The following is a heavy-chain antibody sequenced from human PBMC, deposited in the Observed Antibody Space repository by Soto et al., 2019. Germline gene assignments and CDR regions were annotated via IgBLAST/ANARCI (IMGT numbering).Heavy chain of an antibody. CDR2: IYPGDSNT. V-gene: IGHV5-51*01. CDR1: GYSSTSHW. J-gene: IGHJ4*02. D-gene: IGHD4-17*01. Sequence: GESLKISCKDSGYSSTSHWIGWVRQMPGKGLEWMGVIYPGDSNTRYSPSFQGLVTISADKSISTAYLQWSSLEASDTAMYYCARSYFGDYEYYFDYWGQGTLVTVSS. CDR3: ARSYFGDYEYYFDY.